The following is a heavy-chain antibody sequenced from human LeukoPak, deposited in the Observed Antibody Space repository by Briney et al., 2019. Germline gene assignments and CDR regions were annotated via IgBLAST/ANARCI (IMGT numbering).Heavy chain of an antibody. Sequence: PSETLSLTCTVSGGSISNDDYYWSWIRQHPGKGLEWIGYIYYSGSTYYNPSLKSRATISQDTSKNQFSLRLSSVTAADTAVYYCAKGVPYDFWSGYYALNAFDIWGQGTMVTVSS. D-gene: IGHD3-3*01. CDR2: IYYSGST. V-gene: IGHV4-31*03. CDR3: AKGVPYDFWSGYYALNAFDI. J-gene: IGHJ3*02. CDR1: GGSISNDDYY.